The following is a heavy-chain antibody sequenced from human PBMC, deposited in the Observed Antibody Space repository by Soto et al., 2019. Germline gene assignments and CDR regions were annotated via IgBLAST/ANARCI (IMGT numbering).Heavy chain of an antibody. CDR2: ISGSGGST. V-gene: IGHV3-23*01. CDR1: GFTFSSYA. CDR3: AKEGNYDFLTGYYSWFDP. Sequence: EVQLLESGGGLVQPGGSLRLSCAASGFTFSSYAMSWVRQAPGKGLEWVSAISGSGGSTYYADSVKGRFTISRDNSKNSLYLQMNSLRAEDTAVYYCAKEGNYDFLTGYYSWFDPWGQGTLVTVSS. D-gene: IGHD3-9*01. J-gene: IGHJ5*02.